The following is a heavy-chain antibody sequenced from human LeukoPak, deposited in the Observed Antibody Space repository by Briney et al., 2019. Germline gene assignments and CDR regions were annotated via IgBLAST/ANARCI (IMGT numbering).Heavy chain of an antibody. J-gene: IGHJ5*02. Sequence: GGSLRRSCAASGFTVSSNYMSWVRQAPGKGREWVSVIYSGGSTYYADAVKGRFTIARDNSKNTLYLQMKSLRAEDSAVYYCARETRKGGFAPWGQGTLVTVSS. CDR1: GFTVSSNY. CDR3: ARETRKGGFAP. CDR2: IYSGGST. V-gene: IGHV3-53*01.